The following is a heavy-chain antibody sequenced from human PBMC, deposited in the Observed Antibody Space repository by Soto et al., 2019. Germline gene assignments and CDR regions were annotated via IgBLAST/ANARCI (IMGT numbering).Heavy chain of an antibody. CDR2: IYYSGST. J-gene: IGHJ3*02. CDR3: ARVTIGDYDRAFDI. V-gene: IGHV4-59*01. CDR1: GGSSSSYY. Sequence: SETLSLTCTVSGGSSSSYYWSWIRQPPGKGLEWIGYIYYSGSTNYNPSLKSRVTISVDTSKNQFSLKLSSVTAADTAVYYCARVTIGDYDRAFDIWGQGTMVTVSS. D-gene: IGHD3-22*01.